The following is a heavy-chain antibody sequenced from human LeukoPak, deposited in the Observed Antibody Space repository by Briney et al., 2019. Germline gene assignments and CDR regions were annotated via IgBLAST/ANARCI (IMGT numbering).Heavy chain of an antibody. D-gene: IGHD6-19*01. CDR2: ISSSSSYI. CDR1: GFTFSSYS. Sequence: PGGSLRLSCAASGFTFSSYSMNWVRQAPGEGLEWVSSISSSSSYIYYADSVKGRFTISRDNAKNSLYLQMNSLRAEDTAVYYCARDPRIAVAGTDYWGQGTLVTVSS. V-gene: IGHV3-21*01. CDR3: ARDPRIAVAGTDY. J-gene: IGHJ4*02.